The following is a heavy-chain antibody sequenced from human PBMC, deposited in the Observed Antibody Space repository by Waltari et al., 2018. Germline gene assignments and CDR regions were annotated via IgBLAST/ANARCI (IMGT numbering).Heavy chain of an antibody. CDR2: IRGDANSYAT. D-gene: IGHD1-1*01. Sequence: EVQLVDSGGDLVQPGGSLKLSCAASGITFSDSSIHWVRQAPGKGREWFGRIRGDANSYATACAASVNGRFTIFRDDSKKTAYLQMNTLMSEDTALYYCTRSGTTTVAFDIWGQGTMVTVSS. CDR3: TRSGTTTVAFDI. CDR1: GITFSDSS. V-gene: IGHV3-73*01. J-gene: IGHJ3*02.